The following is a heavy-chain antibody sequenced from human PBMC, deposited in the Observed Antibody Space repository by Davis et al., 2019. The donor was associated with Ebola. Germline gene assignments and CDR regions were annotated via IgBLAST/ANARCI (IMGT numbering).Heavy chain of an antibody. D-gene: IGHD6-19*01. CDR2: IRSKANSYAT. V-gene: IGHV3-73*01. CDR1: GFTFSGSA. Sequence: GESLKISCAASGFTFSGSAMHWVRQASGKGLEWVGRIRSKANSYATAYAASVKGRFTISRDDSKNTAYLQMNSLKTEDTAVYYCTTERGSGWYYYYYGMDVWGQGTTVTVSS. J-gene: IGHJ6*02. CDR3: TTERGSGWYYYYYGMDV.